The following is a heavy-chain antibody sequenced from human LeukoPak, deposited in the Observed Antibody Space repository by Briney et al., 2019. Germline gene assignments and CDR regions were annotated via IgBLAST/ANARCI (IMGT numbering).Heavy chain of an antibody. D-gene: IGHD1-26*01. CDR3: AKSYSGSYYYFDY. Sequence: GGSLRLSCAASGFTFSSYAMSWVRQAPGKGLEWVSAISGSGGSTYYADSVKGRFTISRDNSKNTLYLQMNSLRAEGTAVYYCAKSYSGSYYYFDYWGQGTLVTVSS. CDR2: ISGSGGST. J-gene: IGHJ4*02. CDR1: GFTFSSYA. V-gene: IGHV3-23*01.